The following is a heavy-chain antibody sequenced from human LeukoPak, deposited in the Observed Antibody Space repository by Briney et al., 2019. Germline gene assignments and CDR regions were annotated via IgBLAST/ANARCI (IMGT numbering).Heavy chain of an antibody. V-gene: IGHV5-51*01. Sequence: GESLKISCKGSGYSFSSYWIGWVRQMPGKGLEWMAIIYPGDSDTRYSPSFQGQVTISADKSISTAYLHWSSLKASDTAMYYCARRDSSGLTDYWGQGTLVTVSS. CDR3: ARRDSSGLTDY. J-gene: IGHJ4*02. CDR1: GYSFSSYW. D-gene: IGHD6-19*01. CDR2: IYPGDSDT.